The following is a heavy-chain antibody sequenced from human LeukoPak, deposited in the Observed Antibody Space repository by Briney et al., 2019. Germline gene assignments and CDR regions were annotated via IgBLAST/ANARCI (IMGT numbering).Heavy chain of an antibody. CDR3: ARVGYCCGDCSIYDY. Sequence: SVKVSCKASGGTFSSYAISWVRQAPGQGLELMGMIIPIFGTANYAQKFQGRVTITTDESTSTAYMELSSLRSEDTAVYYCARVGYCCGDCSIYDYWGQGTLVTVSS. V-gene: IGHV1-69*05. D-gene: IGHD2-21*02. CDR2: IIPIFGTA. CDR1: GGTFSSYA. J-gene: IGHJ4*02.